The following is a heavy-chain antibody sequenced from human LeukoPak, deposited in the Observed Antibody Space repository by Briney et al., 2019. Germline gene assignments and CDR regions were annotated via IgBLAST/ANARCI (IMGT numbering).Heavy chain of an antibody. CDR3: ARDPEDRNYYYGMDV. Sequence: GASVKVSCKASGYTFTSYGISWVRQAPGQGLEWMGWISAYNGNTNYAQKLQGRVTMTTDTSTSTAYMELRSLRSDDTAVYYCARDPEDRNYYYGMDVWGQGTTVTVSS. V-gene: IGHV1-18*01. CDR1: GYTFTSYG. J-gene: IGHJ6*02. CDR2: ISAYNGNT.